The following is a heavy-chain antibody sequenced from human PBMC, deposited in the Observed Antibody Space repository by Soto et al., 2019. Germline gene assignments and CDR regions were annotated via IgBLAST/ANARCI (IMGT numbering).Heavy chain of an antibody. V-gene: IGHV3-30-3*01. CDR3: AREGSSYYNYFDY. CDR1: GFTFSSYA. CDR2: ISYDGSNK. J-gene: IGHJ4*02. Sequence: GGSLRLSCAASGFTFSSYAMHWVRQAPGKGLEWVAVISYDGSNKYYADSVKGRFTISRDNSKNTLYLQMNSLRAEDTAVYYCAREGSSYYNYFDYWGQGTLVTVSS. D-gene: IGHD1-26*01.